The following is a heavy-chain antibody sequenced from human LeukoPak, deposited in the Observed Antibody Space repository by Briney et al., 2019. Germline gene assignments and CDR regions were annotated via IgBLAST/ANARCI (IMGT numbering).Heavy chain of an antibody. Sequence: GGSLRLSCAASGFSFSSYSMDWVRHAPGKGLEWVSHIRSNGDAIYYADSVKGRFTISRDNAKNSLYLQMNSLRAEDTAVYYCARGGSYVLAPDYWGQGTLVTVSS. CDR2: IRSNGDAI. V-gene: IGHV3-48*04. CDR3: ARGGSYVLAPDY. D-gene: IGHD1-26*01. CDR1: GFSFSSYS. J-gene: IGHJ4*02.